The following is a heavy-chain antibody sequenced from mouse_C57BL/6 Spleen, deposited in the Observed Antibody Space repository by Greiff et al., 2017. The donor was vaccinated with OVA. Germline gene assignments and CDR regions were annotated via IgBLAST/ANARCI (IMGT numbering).Heavy chain of an antibody. Sequence: EVQLMESGGDLVKPGGSLKLSCAASGFTFSSYGMSWVRQTPDKRLEWVATISSGGSYTYYPDSVKGRFTISRDNAKNTLYLQMSSLKSEDTAMYYCARHSDYDAMDYWGQGTSVTVSS. CDR2: ISSGGSYT. CDR1: GFTFSSYG. J-gene: IGHJ4*01. V-gene: IGHV5-6*01. CDR3: ARHSDYDAMDY.